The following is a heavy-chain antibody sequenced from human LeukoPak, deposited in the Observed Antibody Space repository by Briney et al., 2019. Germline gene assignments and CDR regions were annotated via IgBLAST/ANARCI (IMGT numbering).Heavy chain of an antibody. D-gene: IGHD3-3*01. CDR3: ARQTDYDFWSGVGYFDY. J-gene: IGHJ4*02. Sequence: PSETLSLTCTVSGYSISSGYYWGWIRQPPGKGLEWIGSIYHSGSTYYNPSLKSRVTISVDTSKNQFSLKLSSVTAADTAVYYCARQTDYDFWSGVGYFDYWGQGTLVTVSS. CDR2: IYHSGST. V-gene: IGHV4-38-2*02. CDR1: GYSISSGYY.